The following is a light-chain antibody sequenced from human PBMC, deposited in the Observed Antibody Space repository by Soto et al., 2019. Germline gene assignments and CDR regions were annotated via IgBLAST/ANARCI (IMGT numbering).Light chain of an antibody. CDR1: QRVSDSY. CDR2: GAS. Sequence: DIVLTQSPATLSLSTGETATVSCRASQRVSDSYPAWYQQKLGQPPRLLIYGASGRATGIPARFSGSGSGTDFTLTISSLEPEDAAVYYCHQYGGSPRTFGQGTKVQI. J-gene: IGKJ1*01. V-gene: IGKV3-20*01. CDR3: HQYGGSPRT.